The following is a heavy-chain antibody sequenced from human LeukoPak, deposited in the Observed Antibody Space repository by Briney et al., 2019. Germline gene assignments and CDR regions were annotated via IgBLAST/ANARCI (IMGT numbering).Heavy chain of an antibody. CDR3: ARDRVGTTDYFDY. CDR2: ISYDGSNK. J-gene: IGHJ4*02. V-gene: IGHV3-30-3*01. Sequence: GGSLRLSCAASGFTFSSYAMHWVRQAPGKGLEWVAVISYDGSNKYYADSVKGRFTISRDNSKNTLYLQMNSLRAEDTAVYYCARDRVGTTDYFDYWGQGTLVTVSS. D-gene: IGHD1-26*01. CDR1: GFTFSSYA.